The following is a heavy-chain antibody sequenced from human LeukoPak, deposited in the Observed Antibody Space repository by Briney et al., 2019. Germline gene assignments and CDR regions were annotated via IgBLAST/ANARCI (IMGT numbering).Heavy chain of an antibody. CDR2: IDPSDSYT. D-gene: IGHD5-24*01. CDR3: ARLERTNYGMDV. CDR1: GYSFTTYW. Sequence: GESLRISCQGSGYSFTTYWISWVRQMPGKGLEYMGRIDPSDSYTNYSPSFQGHVTISAGKSISAAYLQWSSLKASDTAMYYCARLERTNYGMDVWGQGTTVTVSS. V-gene: IGHV5-10-1*01. J-gene: IGHJ6*02.